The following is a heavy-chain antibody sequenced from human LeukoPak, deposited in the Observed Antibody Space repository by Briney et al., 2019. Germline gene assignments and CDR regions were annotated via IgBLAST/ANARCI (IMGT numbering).Heavy chain of an antibody. CDR3: ARAGGGYCSGGSCPDAFDI. V-gene: IGHV4-31*03. Sequence: TLSLTCTVSGGSISSGGYYWSWILQHPGKGLEWIVYIYYSGSTYYNPSLKSRVTISVDTSKNQFSLKLSSVTAADTAVYYCARAGGGYCSGGSCPDAFDIWGQGTMVTVSS. CDR1: GGSISSGGYY. J-gene: IGHJ3*02. D-gene: IGHD2-15*01. CDR2: IYYSGST.